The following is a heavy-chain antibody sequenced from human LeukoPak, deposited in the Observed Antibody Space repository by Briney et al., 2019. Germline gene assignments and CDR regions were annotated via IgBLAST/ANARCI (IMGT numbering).Heavy chain of an antibody. D-gene: IGHD3-10*01. V-gene: IGHV3-23*01. CDR3: ARADRVLLWFGEPNYFDY. J-gene: IGHJ4*02. Sequence: PGGSLRLSCAASGFTFSSYAMSWVRQAPGKGLEWVSAISGSGGSTYYADSVKGRFTISRDNSKNTLYLQMNSLRAEDTAVYYCARADRVLLWFGEPNYFDYWGQGTLVTVSS. CDR2: ISGSGGST. CDR1: GFTFSSYA.